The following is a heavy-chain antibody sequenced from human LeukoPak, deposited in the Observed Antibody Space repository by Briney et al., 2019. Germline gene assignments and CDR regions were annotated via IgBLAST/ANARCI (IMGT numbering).Heavy chain of an antibody. D-gene: IGHD5-12*01. Sequence: PGGSLRLSCAASGFTFSSYAMSWVRQAPGKGLEWVSAIGGSGGSTYYADSVKGRFTISRDNSKDTLYLQMNSLRAEDTAVYYCAKSPFSGYSGYDYYYYMDVWGKGTTVTVSS. CDR3: AKSPFSGYSGYDYYYYMDV. J-gene: IGHJ6*03. V-gene: IGHV3-23*01. CDR2: IGGSGGST. CDR1: GFTFSSYA.